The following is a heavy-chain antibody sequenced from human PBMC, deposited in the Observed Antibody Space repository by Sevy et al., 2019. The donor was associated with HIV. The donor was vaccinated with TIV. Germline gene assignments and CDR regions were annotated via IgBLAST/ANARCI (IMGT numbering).Heavy chain of an antibody. J-gene: IGHJ4*02. D-gene: IGHD6-13*01. CDR3: TTDSWSQEDYYDY. CDR1: GFTFSNAW. CDR2: IKGKIYDGTI. Sequence: RGSLRLSCAASGFTFSNAWMSWVRQAPGKGLEWVGRIKGKIYDGTIDYAAPVKGRFTISRDDSKNTLYLQMNSLKTEDTAVYYCTTDSWSQEDYYDYWGQGTLVTVSS. V-gene: IGHV3-15*01.